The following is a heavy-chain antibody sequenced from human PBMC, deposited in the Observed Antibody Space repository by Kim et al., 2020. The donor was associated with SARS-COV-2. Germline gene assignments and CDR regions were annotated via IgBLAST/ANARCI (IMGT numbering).Heavy chain of an antibody. CDR2: IYYSGST. Sequence: SETLSLTCTVSGGSISNYYWSWIRQPPGKGLEWIGYIYYSGSTNYNPSLESRVTISVDTSKTQFSLKLSSVTAADTAVYYCARGRYSSSSENYFDYWGQGTLVTVSS. CDR1: GGSISNYY. D-gene: IGHD6-6*01. J-gene: IGHJ4*02. V-gene: IGHV4-59*13. CDR3: ARGRYSSSSENYFDY.